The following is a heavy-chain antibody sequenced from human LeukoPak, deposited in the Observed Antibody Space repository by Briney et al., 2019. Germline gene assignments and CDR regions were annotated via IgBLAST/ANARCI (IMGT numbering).Heavy chain of an antibody. D-gene: IGHD6-13*01. CDR2: IKSKTDGVTT. V-gene: IGHV3-15*01. J-gene: IGHJ3*02. CDR1: GFTFSNAW. Sequence: PGGSLRLSCAASGFTFSNAWMSWVRQAPGKGLEWVGRIKSKTDGVTTDYAAPVKGRFTISRDDSKNKLYLQMNSLKTEDTAVYYCTTGSSWYASLDAFDIWGQGTMVTVSS. CDR3: TTGSSWYASLDAFDI.